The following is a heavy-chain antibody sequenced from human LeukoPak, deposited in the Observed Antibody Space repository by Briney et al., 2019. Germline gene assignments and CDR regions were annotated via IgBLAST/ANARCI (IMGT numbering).Heavy chain of an antibody. Sequence: SETLSLTCTVSGGSISSYYWNWIRRSPGKGLEWIGYIFYSGSTNYNPSLQSRVTLSLDTPKNQFSLKLSSVTAADTAVYYCARDLGYGDPFDCWGQGTLVTVSS. D-gene: IGHD4-17*01. CDR2: IFYSGST. V-gene: IGHV4-59*01. CDR1: GGSISSYY. CDR3: ARDLGYGDPFDC. J-gene: IGHJ4*02.